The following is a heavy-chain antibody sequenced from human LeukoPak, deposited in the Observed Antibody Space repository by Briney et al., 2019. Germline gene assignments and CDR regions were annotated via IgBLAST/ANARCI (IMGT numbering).Heavy chain of an antibody. CDR3: ARASSGYYYPSDY. D-gene: IGHD3-22*01. V-gene: IGHV4-59*08. CDR2: IYYSGST. J-gene: IGHJ4*02. Sequence: SETLSLTCTVSGGSISSYYWSWIRQPPGKGLEWIGYIYYSGSTNYNPSLKSRVTISVDTSKNQFSLKLSSVTAADTAVYYCARASSGYYYPSDYWGQGTLVTVSS. CDR1: GGSISSYY.